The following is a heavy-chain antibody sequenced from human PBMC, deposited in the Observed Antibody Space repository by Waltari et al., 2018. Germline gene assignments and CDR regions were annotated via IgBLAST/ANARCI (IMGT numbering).Heavy chain of an antibody. CDR1: GGTVTSNS. CDR3: AGGDGGYYYYKMDV. CDR2: IMPDISET. V-gene: IGHV1-69*02. J-gene: IGHJ6*03. Sequence: QVQLVQSGAEAKKPGSSARVSCRVSGGTVTSNSVNWVRQPPGKGLEWMGRIMPDISETKYAVKFQGRITITADKSTGTVYMELSSLRSDDTAVYYCAGGDGGYYYYKMDVWGQGTTVTVSS. D-gene: IGHD3-10*01.